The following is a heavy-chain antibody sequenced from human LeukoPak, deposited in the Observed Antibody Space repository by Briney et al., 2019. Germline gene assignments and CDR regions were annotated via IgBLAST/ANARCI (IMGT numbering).Heavy chain of an antibody. V-gene: IGHV3-7*01. CDR3: ASGDSFEI. Sequence: GGSLRLSCAASGLTFYSHWMSWVRQAPGKGLEWVAIIKQDGSEKHYADSVKGRFTISRDNAKDSLYLLLNSLRAEDPAVYYCASGDSFEIWGQGTLVTVSS. CDR2: IKQDGSEK. J-gene: IGHJ3*02. CDR1: GLTFYSHW.